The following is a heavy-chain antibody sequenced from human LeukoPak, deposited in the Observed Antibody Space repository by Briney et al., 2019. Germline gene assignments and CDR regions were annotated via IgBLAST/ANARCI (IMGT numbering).Heavy chain of an antibody. CDR2: ISSTGNT. D-gene: IGHD2/OR15-2a*01. V-gene: IGHV4-4*07. CDR1: GGSITNCC. CDR3: AKGLRVAVWDYFNDAFDI. Sequence: SETLSLTCTVSGGSITNCCWGWIRQPAGRGLDWIGRISSTGNTAYSPSLQSRVTMSVDTSKNQFSLKLNSVTAADTAVYYCAKGLRVAVWDYFNDAFDIWGQGTMVTVSS. J-gene: IGHJ3*02.